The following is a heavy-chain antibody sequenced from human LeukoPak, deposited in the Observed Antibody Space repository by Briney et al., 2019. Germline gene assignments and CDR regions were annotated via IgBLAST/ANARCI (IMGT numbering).Heavy chain of an antibody. CDR2: VDYSGST. CDR1: GGSIFNSDYF. CDR3: ARLDGSLAPLSGSFPDC. D-gene: IGHD3-10*01. V-gene: IGHV4-39*01. J-gene: IGHJ4*02. Sequence: SETLSLTCTVSGGSIFNSDYFWGWIRQPPGKGLEWIGNVDYSGSTHYNPSLKGRVTISADNSKNQFSLRLTSVTAADTAVYHFARLDGSLAPLSGSFPDCWGQGTLVTVSS.